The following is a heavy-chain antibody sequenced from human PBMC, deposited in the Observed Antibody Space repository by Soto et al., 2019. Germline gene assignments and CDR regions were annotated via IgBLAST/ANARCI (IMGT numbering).Heavy chain of an antibody. Sequence: GGSLRLSCAASGFTFSSYGMHWVRQAPGKGLEWVAVISYDGSNKYYADSVKGRFTISRDNSKNTLYLQMNSLRAEDTAVYYCAKDTRLLWFGELFYDYWGQGTLVTVSS. D-gene: IGHD3-10*01. J-gene: IGHJ4*02. CDR1: GFTFSSYG. CDR3: AKDTRLLWFGELFYDY. V-gene: IGHV3-30*18. CDR2: ISYDGSNK.